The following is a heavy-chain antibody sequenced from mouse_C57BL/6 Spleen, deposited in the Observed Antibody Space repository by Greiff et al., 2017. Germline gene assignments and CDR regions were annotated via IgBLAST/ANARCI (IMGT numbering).Heavy chain of an antibody. CDR1: GFTFSSYA. CDR2: ISSGGDYI. J-gene: IGHJ4*01. V-gene: IGHV5-9-1*02. D-gene: IGHD2-5*01. CDR3: TRGESNSRAMDY. Sequence: EVQRVESGEGLVKPGGSLKLSCAASGFTFSSYAMSWVRQTPEKRLEWVAYISSGGDYIYYADTVKGRFTISRDNARNTLYLQMSSLKSEDTAMYCWTRGESNSRAMDYWGQGTSVTVSS.